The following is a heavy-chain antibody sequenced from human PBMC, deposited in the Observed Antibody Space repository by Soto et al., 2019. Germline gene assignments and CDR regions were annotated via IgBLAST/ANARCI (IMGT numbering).Heavy chain of an antibody. J-gene: IGHJ4*02. V-gene: IGHV3-53*01. Sequence: GGSLRLSCAASGFSVRTNYMSWVRQAPGKGLDWVSVFESGGSIYYADSVKGRFIISRDYAKNTAYLQMNSLKIEDTAIYYCITSVRDTFLDYWGQGSLVTVSS. CDR3: ITSVRDTFLDY. CDR2: FESGGSI. CDR1: GFSVRTNY. D-gene: IGHD2-2*02.